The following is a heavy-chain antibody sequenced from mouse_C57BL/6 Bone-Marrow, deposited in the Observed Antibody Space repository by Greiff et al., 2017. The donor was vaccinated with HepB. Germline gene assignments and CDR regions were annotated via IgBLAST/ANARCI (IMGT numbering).Heavy chain of an antibody. V-gene: IGHV14-4*01. J-gene: IGHJ3*01. CDR3: THSGSRGFAY. D-gene: IGHD1-1*01. CDR1: GFNIKDDY. CDR2: IDPENGDT. Sequence: VQLKQSGAELVRPGASVKLSCTASGFNIKDDYMHWVKQRPEQGLEWIGWIDPENGDTEYASKFQGKATITADTSSNTAYLQLSSLTSEDTAVYYCTHSGSRGFAYWGQGTLVTVSA.